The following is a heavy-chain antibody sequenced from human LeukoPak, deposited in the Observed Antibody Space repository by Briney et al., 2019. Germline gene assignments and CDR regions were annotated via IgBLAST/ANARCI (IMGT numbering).Heavy chain of an antibody. CDR2: INPDSGDT. CDR3: ARDRSGSSPFDY. J-gene: IGHJ4*02. CDR1: GGSFTSHD. V-gene: IGHV1-46*01. Sequence: CTASGGSFTSHDIYWGWLPPPQGLELMGIINPDSGDTVFAQKLQGRVTMTRDKSTSTVYMELSSLRSDDTAIYYCARDRSGSSPFDYWGQGTLVTISS. D-gene: IGHD1-26*01.